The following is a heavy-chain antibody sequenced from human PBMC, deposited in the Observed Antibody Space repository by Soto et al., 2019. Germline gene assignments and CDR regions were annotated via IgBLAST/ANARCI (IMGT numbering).Heavy chain of an antibody. Sequence: GGSLRLSWAASGFTFRDHWRHWVRQAPGKGLVWVSRINSDGSTTTYADSVKGRFTISRDNAKSTLYLQLNSLRAEDTALYYGARGYSSVPDYWGQGTLVTVSS. CDR2: INSDGSTT. CDR1: GFTFRDHW. V-gene: IGHV3-74*01. CDR3: ARGYSSVPDY. D-gene: IGHD6-19*01. J-gene: IGHJ4*02.